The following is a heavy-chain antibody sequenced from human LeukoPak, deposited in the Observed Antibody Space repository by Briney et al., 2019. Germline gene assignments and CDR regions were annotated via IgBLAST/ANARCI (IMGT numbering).Heavy chain of an antibody. V-gene: IGHV3-23*01. D-gene: IGHD3-10*01. CDR2: ISGSGGST. CDR1: GFTFSSYG. J-gene: IGHJ4*02. Sequence: PGGSLRLSCAASGFTFSSYGMSWVRQAPGKGLEWVSAISGSGGSTYYADSVKGRFTISRDNSKNTLYLQMNSLRAEDTAVYYCARSMVRGVQPHYWGQGTLVTVSS. CDR3: ARSMVRGVQPHY.